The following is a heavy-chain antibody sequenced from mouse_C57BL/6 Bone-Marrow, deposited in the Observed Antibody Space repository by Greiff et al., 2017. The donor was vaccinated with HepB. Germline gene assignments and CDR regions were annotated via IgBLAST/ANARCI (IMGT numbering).Heavy chain of an antibody. CDR1: GYTFTSYW. J-gene: IGHJ4*01. CDR3: TGGLRRGGYAMDY. D-gene: IGHD2-4*01. V-gene: IGHV1-5*01. CDR2: IYPGNSDT. Sequence: EVKLVESGTVLARPGASVKMSCKTSGYTFTSYWMHWVKQRPGQGLEWIGAIYPGNSDTSYNQKFKGKGKLTAVTSAITAYMELSSLTNEDSAVYYCTGGLRRGGYAMDYWGQGTSVTVSS.